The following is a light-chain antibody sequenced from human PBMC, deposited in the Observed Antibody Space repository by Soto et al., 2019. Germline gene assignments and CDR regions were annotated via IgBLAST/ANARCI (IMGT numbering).Light chain of an antibody. CDR3: SSYSSSSTVV. Sequence: QSALTQPPSVSGSPGQSVTISSTGTSSDVGSYNRVSWYQQPPGTAPKLMIYEVSNRPSGVPDRFSGSKSGNTASLTISGLQAEDEADYYCSSYSSSSTVVFGGGTKVTVL. J-gene: IGLJ2*01. V-gene: IGLV2-18*02. CDR1: SSDVGSYNR. CDR2: EVS.